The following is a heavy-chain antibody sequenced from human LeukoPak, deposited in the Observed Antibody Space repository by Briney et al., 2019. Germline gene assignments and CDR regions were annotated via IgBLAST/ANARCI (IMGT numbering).Heavy chain of an antibody. CDR3: AKDRIRLGYDSSGFHFDY. D-gene: IGHD3-22*01. V-gene: IGHV3-30*02. J-gene: IGHJ4*02. CDR2: IRYDGSNK. Sequence: GGSPRLSCAASGFTFSSYGMHWVRQAPGKGLEWVAFIRYDGSNKYYADSVKGRFTISRDNSKNTLYLQMNSLRAEDTAVYYCAKDRIRLGYDSSGFHFDYWGQGTLVTVSS. CDR1: GFTFSSYG.